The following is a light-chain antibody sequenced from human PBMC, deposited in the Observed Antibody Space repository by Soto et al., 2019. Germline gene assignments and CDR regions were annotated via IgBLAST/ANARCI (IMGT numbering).Light chain of an antibody. CDR3: QYHYRNVLT. Sequence: DIEMTQSPSTLSASVGERATITCRASQTVSNWLAWYQQKPGKAPKVLIYDASSLQSGVPSRFSGSGSGTVFTLTSSRLPPDDVVNYYWQYHYRNVLTFGQGTKVEI. CDR1: QTVSNW. V-gene: IGKV1-5*01. CDR2: DAS. J-gene: IGKJ2*01.